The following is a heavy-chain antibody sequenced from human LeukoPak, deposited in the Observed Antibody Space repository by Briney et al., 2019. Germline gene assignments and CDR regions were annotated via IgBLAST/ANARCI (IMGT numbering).Heavy chain of an antibody. J-gene: IGHJ4*02. Sequence: GGSLRLSCAASGFTLSNYWMHWVRQTPEKGLVWVSRINPDGSSTDYADSVKGRFTISRDNAKNSLYLQMNSLRAEDTGVYSCARANNFDYWGQGTLVTVSS. CDR3: ARANNFDY. CDR2: INPDGSST. V-gene: IGHV3-74*01. CDR1: GFTLSNYW.